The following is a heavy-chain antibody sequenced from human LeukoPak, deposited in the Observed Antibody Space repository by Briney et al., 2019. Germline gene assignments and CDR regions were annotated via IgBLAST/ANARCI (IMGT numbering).Heavy chain of an antibody. D-gene: IGHD5-18*01. J-gene: IGHJ4*02. V-gene: IGHV4-39*01. CDR3: VSPRGFSYGYFDY. CDR2: IYYSKNT. CDR1: GGSISSTSAY. Sequence: SETLSLTCTVSGGSISSTSAYWGWIRQPPGKGLEWIGSIYYSKNTYYNPSLKSRVTISADTSKNQFSLTLGSVSATDTAVYYCVSPRGFSYGYFDYWGQGTLVTVSS.